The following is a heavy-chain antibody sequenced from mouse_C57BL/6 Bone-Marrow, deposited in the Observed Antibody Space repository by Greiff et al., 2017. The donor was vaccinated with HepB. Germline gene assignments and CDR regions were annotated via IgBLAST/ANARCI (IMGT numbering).Heavy chain of an antibody. J-gene: IGHJ4*01. V-gene: IGHV5-12*01. Sequence: EVKLVESGGGLVQPGGSLKLSCAASGFTFSDYYMYWVRQTPEKRLEWVAYISNGGGSTYYPDTVKGRFTISRDNAKNTLYLQMSRLKSEDTAMYYCARLSSTTGGYAMDYWGQGTSVTVSS. CDR1: GFTFSDYY. CDR2: ISNGGGST. D-gene: IGHD1-1*01. CDR3: ARLSSTTGGYAMDY.